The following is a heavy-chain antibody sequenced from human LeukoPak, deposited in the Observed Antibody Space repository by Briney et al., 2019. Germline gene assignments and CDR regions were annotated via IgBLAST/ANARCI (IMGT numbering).Heavy chain of an antibody. V-gene: IGHV1-69*06. D-gene: IGHD1-1*01. Sequence: ASVKVSCKASGGRFRRYAFAWVRQAPGQGVEWMGGIMPVLDTGSYAQGFQGRVTITADRSTSTAYMELRSLRPEDTALYYCAARDNGNDLLSYHAMDVWGNGTTVTVSS. CDR2: IMPVLDTG. CDR1: GGRFRRYA. J-gene: IGHJ6*04. CDR3: AARDNGNDLLSYHAMDV.